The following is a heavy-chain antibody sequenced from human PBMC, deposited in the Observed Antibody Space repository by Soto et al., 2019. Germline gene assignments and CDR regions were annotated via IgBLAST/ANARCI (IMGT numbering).Heavy chain of an antibody. CDR2: IYYSGST. CDR1: GGSISSGGYY. J-gene: IGHJ5*02. CDR3: ARDIPTTLWDGSGSYYNWFDP. V-gene: IGHV4-31*03. Sequence: SETLSLTCTVSGGSISSGGYYWSWIRQHPGKGLEWFGYIYYSGSTYYNPSLKSRVTISVDTSKNQFSLKLSSVTAADTAVYYCARDIPTTLWDGSGSYYNWFDPWGQGTLVTVSS. D-gene: IGHD3-10*01.